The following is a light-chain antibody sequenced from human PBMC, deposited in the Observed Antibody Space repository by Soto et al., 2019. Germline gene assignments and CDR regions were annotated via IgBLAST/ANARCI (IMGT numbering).Light chain of an antibody. Sequence: QSVLTQPASVSGSPGQSITISCTGTSSDVGGYNYVSWYQQYPGKAPKLMIYEVTYRPSGVSNRFSGSKSGNTASLTISGLQAEDEADYYCSSYTSSSALDVVFGGGTKLTVL. CDR3: SSYTSSSALDVV. J-gene: IGLJ2*01. CDR1: SSDVGGYNY. CDR2: EVT. V-gene: IGLV2-14*01.